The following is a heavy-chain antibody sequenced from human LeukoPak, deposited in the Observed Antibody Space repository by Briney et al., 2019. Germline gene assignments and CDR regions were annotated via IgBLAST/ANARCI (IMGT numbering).Heavy chain of an antibody. D-gene: IGHD5-18*01. CDR1: GFTFSSYW. V-gene: IGHV3-7*04. CDR2: IKLDGSEK. CDR3: ARESYGPYFDY. Sequence: GGSLRLSCAASGFTFSSYWMSWVRQAPGKGLEWVANIKLDGSEKYYVDSVKGRFTISRDNAKNSLYLQMNSLRAEDTAVYYCARESYGPYFDYWGQGTLVTVSS. J-gene: IGHJ4*02.